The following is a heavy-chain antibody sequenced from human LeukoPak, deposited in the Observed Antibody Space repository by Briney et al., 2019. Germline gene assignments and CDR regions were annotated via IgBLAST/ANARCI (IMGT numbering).Heavy chain of an antibody. D-gene: IGHD3-22*01. Sequence: GESPKISCKGSGYSFTSYWIGWVRQMPGKGLEWMGIIFPGDSDTRYSPSFQGQVIISADKSSSTAYLQWSSLKASDTAMYYCARHGRDSSGYYESGYWGQGTLVTVSS. CDR1: GYSFTSYW. J-gene: IGHJ4*02. CDR3: ARHGRDSSGYYESGY. V-gene: IGHV5-51*01. CDR2: IFPGDSDT.